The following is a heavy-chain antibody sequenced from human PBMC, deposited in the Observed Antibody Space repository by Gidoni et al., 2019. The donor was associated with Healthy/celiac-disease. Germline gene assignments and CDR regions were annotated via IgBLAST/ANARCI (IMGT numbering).Heavy chain of an antibody. J-gene: IGHJ4*02. CDR1: GFTFGDYA. CDR2: IRSKAYGGTT. CDR3: TRELAGDPVDY. V-gene: IGHV3-49*05. Sequence: VQLVESGGGLVKPGRSLRLSCTASGFTFGDYAMSWFRQAPGKGLEWVGFIRSKAYGGTTEYAASVKGRFTISRDESKSIAYLQMNSLKTEDTAVYYCTRELAGDPVDYWGQGTLVTVSS. D-gene: IGHD2-21*02.